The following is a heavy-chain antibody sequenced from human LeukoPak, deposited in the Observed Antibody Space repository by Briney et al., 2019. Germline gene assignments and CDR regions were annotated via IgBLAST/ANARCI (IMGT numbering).Heavy chain of an antibody. CDR2: IIPILGIA. CDR1: GGTFSSYA. J-gene: IGHJ4*02. V-gene: IGHV1-69*04. CDR3: AKGYSYGPERY. D-gene: IGHD5-18*01. Sequence: SVKVSCKASGGTFSSYAISWVRQAPGQGLEWMGRIIPILGIANYAQKFQGRVTITADKSTSTAYMELSSLRSEDTAVYYCAKGYSYGPERYWGQGTLVTVSS.